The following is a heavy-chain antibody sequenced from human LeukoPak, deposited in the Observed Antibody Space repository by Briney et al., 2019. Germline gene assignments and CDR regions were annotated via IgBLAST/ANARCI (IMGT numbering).Heavy chain of an antibody. CDR1: GYTFTSYY. Sequence: ASVKVSCKASGYTFTSYYMHWVRQAPGQGLEWMGWINPNSGGTNYAQKFQGRVTMTRDTSISTAYMELSRLRSDDTAVYYCARETPTRKWLPTTRGGKNWFDPWGQGTLVTVSS. CDR2: INPNSGGT. D-gene: IGHD6-19*01. V-gene: IGHV1-2*02. CDR3: ARETPTRKWLPTTRGGKNWFDP. J-gene: IGHJ5*02.